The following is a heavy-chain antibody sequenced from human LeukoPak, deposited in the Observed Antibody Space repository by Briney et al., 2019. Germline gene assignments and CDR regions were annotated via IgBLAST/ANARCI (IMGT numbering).Heavy chain of an antibody. Sequence: SETLSLTCTVSGGSISSSSYYWGWIRQPPGKGLEWIGGIYYSGSTYYNPSLKSRVTIPVDTSKTQFSLKLSSATAADTAVYYCARHVACSGGSCYWFDPWGQGTLVTVSS. CDR3: ARHVACSGGSCYWFDP. CDR2: IYYSGST. V-gene: IGHV4-39*01. J-gene: IGHJ5*02. CDR1: GGSISSSSYY. D-gene: IGHD2-15*01.